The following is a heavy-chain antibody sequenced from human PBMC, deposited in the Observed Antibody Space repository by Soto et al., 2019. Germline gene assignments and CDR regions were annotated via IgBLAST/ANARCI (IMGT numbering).Heavy chain of an antibody. CDR3: AREMNYYDTSGDSYFDY. CDR2: IYYSGST. Sequence: QVQLQESGPGLVKPSQTLSLTCTVSGGSISSGTYHWSWIRHHPGKGLEWIGYIYYSGSTYYNPSLKSRLTISVDTSKNQFSLRLSSVTVADTAVYYCAREMNYYDTSGDSYFDYWGQGTLVTVSS. J-gene: IGHJ4*02. D-gene: IGHD3-22*01. V-gene: IGHV4-31*03. CDR1: GGSISSGTYH.